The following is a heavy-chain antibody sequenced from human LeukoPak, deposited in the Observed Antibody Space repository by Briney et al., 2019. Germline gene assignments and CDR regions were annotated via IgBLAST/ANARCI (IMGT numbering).Heavy chain of an antibody. CDR2: INHSGIT. V-gene: IGHV4-34*01. CDR1: GGSYSDYY. CDR3: ASDTVAGTG. J-gene: IGHJ4*02. Sequence: SETLSLTCAVFGGSYSDYYWSWIRQPPGKGLEWIGEINHSGITNYNPSLKSRVTISADTSKNQFSLKLSSVTAADTSVYYCASDTVAGTGWGQGTLVTVSS. D-gene: IGHD6-19*01.